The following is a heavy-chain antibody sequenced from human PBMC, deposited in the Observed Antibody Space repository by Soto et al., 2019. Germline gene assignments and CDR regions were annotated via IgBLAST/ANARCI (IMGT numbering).Heavy chain of an antibody. D-gene: IGHD3-10*01. V-gene: IGHV3-23*01. CDR2: ISGSGGST. Sequence: GGSLRLSCAASGFTFSSYAMSWVRQAPGKGLEWVSAISGSGGSTYYADSVKGQVTISADRSITTAYLQWSSLKASDTAMYYCARSAGLGWFGDHHGFDIWGQGTLVTVSS. J-gene: IGHJ3*02. CDR1: GFTFSSYA. CDR3: ARSAGLGWFGDHHGFDI.